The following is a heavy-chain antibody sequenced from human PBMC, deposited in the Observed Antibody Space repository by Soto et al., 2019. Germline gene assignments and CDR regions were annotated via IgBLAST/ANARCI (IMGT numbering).Heavy chain of an antibody. CDR1: GFTFSSYD. CDR3: ARGYSSGWYYFDY. Sequence: EVQLVESGGGLVQPGGSLRLSCAASGFTFSSYDMHWVRQATGKGLEWVSAIGTAGDTYYPGSVKGRFTISREYAKNSLYLQMNSLRAEDTAVYYCARGYSSGWYYFDYWGQGTLVTVSS. J-gene: IGHJ4*02. CDR2: IGTAGDT. V-gene: IGHV3-13*01. D-gene: IGHD6-19*01.